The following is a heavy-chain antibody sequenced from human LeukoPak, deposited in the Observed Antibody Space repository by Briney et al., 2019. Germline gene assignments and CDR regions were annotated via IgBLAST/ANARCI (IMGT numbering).Heavy chain of an antibody. Sequence: SETLSLTCAVYGGSFSGYYWSWTRQPPGKGLEWIGEINHSGSTNYNPSLKSRVTISVDTSKNQFSLKLSSVTAADTAVYYCARGGVWLRLGFAQHWGQGTLVTVSS. D-gene: IGHD5-18*01. CDR1: GGSFSGYY. J-gene: IGHJ1*01. CDR3: ARGGVWLRLGFAQH. CDR2: INHSGST. V-gene: IGHV4-34*01.